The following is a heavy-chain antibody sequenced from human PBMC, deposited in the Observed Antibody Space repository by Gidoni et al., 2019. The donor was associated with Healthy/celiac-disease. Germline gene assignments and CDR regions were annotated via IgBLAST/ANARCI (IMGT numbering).Heavy chain of an antibody. Sequence: DVQLVQSGAEVKKPGESLKISCKGSGYSFTSYWIGWVRQMLGKGLEWMGIIYPGDSDTRYSPSFQGQVTISADKSISTAYLQWSSLKASDTAMYYCARLHETYSSGWRSAGGYYYGMDVWGQGTTVTVSS. V-gene: IGHV5-51*01. D-gene: IGHD6-19*01. CDR1: GYSFTSYW. CDR3: ARLHETYSSGWRSAGGYYYGMDV. J-gene: IGHJ6*02. CDR2: IYPGDSDT.